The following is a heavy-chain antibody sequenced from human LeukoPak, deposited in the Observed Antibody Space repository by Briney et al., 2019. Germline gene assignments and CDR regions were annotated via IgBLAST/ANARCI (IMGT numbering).Heavy chain of an antibody. J-gene: IGHJ5*02. CDR2: IYYSGST. V-gene: IGHV4-31*03. Sequence: PSETLSLTCTVSGGSISSGGYYWSWIRQHPGKGLEWIGYIYYSGSTYYNPSLKSRVTISVDTSKNQFSLKLSSVTAADTAVYYCARVQQMPPFPPPNWFDPWGQGTLVTVSS. CDR1: GGSISSGGYY. CDR3: ARVQQMPPFPPPNWFDP. D-gene: IGHD2-2*01.